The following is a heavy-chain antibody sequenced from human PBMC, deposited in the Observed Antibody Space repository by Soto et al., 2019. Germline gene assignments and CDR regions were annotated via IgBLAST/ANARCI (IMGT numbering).Heavy chain of an antibody. Sequence: KGLEWVAVIWYDGSNKYYADSVKGRFTISRDNSKNTLYLQMNSLRAGDTAVYYCARDGFFFQAEDGIRDVRSVSAFLLNRSSDL. V-gene: IGHV3-33*01. CDR2: IWYDGSNK. J-gene: IGHJ2*01. D-gene: IGHD3-10*02. CDR3: ARDGFFFQAEDGIRDVRSVSAFLLNRSSDL.